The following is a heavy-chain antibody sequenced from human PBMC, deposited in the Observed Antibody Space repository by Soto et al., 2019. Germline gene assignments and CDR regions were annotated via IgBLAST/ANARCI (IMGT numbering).Heavy chain of an antibody. CDR2: IWFDGSNK. CDR1: GFTFSNYG. CDR3: ARVVGAFYFDS. V-gene: IGHV3-33*01. D-gene: IGHD1-26*01. Sequence: QVQLVESGGGVVQPGRSLRLSCAASGFTFSNYGMHWVRQAPGKGLEWVAVIWFDGSNKYYVDSVKGRFTISRDNSKNTLYLQMKSLRAEDTAVYYCARVVGAFYFDSWGQGTLVTVSS. J-gene: IGHJ4*02.